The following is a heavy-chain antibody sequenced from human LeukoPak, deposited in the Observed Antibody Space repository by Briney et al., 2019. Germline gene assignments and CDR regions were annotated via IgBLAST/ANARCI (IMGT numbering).Heavy chain of an antibody. J-gene: IGHJ4*02. CDR1: GGSISSYY. Sequence: SETLSLTCTVSGGSISSYYWSWIRQPPGKGLEWIGYIYYSGSTYYNPSLKSRVTISVDTSKNEFSLKLSSVTAADTAVYYCARDGSLSGSYFDYWGQGTLVTVSS. D-gene: IGHD1-26*01. CDR3: ARDGSLSGSYFDY. CDR2: IYYSGST. V-gene: IGHV4-59*12.